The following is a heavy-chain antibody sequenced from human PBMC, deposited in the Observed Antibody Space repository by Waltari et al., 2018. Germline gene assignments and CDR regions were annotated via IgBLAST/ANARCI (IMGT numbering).Heavy chain of an antibody. D-gene: IGHD6-19*01. CDR3: ARGVAGGFDI. V-gene: IGHV3-53*04. Sequence: EVELVESGGGLVQPGGSLRLSCAASALTFSANSMSWVRQAPGKGLEWVSVLYGDERTYYADSVKDRFTISRHNSRNILYFQMNRLRIEDTAVYYCARGVAGGFDIWGQGTRVTVSS. CDR2: LYGDERT. J-gene: IGHJ3*02. CDR1: ALTFSANS.